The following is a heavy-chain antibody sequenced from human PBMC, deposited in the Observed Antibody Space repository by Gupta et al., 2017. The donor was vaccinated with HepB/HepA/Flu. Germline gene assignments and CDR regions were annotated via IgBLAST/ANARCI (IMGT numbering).Heavy chain of an antibody. V-gene: IGHV3-23*01. CDR1: GFTFSSHG. CDR2: ITNGGGST. J-gene: IGHJ4*02. Sequence: EVQLLESGGGLVQPGGSLRLSCTAPGFTFSSHGMSWVRQAPGKGLEWVSVITNGGGSTYYAESVKGRFTISRDNSKNTLYLQMNSLRVDDTAVYYCAKGGLNYFGSWGQGTLVTVSS. D-gene: IGHD1-26*01. CDR3: AKGGLNYFGS.